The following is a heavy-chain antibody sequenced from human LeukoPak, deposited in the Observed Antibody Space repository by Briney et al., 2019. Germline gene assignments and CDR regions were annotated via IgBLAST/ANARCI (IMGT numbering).Heavy chain of an antibody. J-gene: IGHJ4*02. CDR3: SVVGGSVRGGPDY. D-gene: IGHD3-10*01. CDR1: GFTFSSYA. V-gene: IGHV3-23*01. Sequence: GGSLTLSCAASGFTFSSYAMRWVRQAPGKGLEWVSAISGSGGSTYYEDSVKGRFTISRENSKKTLYLQMNSLRAEGAAAYYCSVVGGSVRGGPDYWGQGTLVTVSS. CDR2: ISGSGGST.